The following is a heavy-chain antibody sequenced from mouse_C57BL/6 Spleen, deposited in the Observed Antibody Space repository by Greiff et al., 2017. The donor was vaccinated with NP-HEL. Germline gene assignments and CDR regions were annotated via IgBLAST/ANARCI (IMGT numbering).Heavy chain of an antibody. D-gene: IGHD1-1*01. CDR1: GFTFSSYA. J-gene: IGHJ1*03. Sequence: DVHLVESGGGLVKPGGSLKLSCAASGFTFSSYAMSWVRQTPEKRLEWVATISDGGSYTYYPDNVKGRFTISRDNAKNNLYLQMSHLKSEDTAMYYCARDDYYGSGGYFDVWGTGTTVTVSS. CDR2: ISDGGSYT. CDR3: ARDDYYGSGGYFDV. V-gene: IGHV5-4*01.